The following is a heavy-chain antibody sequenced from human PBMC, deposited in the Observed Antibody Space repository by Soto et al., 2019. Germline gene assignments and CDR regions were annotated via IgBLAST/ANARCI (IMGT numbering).Heavy chain of an antibody. CDR2: ISGSGGST. J-gene: IGHJ4*02. Sequence: EVQLLEAGGGLVQPGGSLRLSCAACGFTFSSYAMSWVRQAPGKGLEWVSAISGSGGSTYYADSVKGRFTISRDNSKNTLYLQMNSLRAEDTTVYYCAKEGRARGGGYFDYWGQGTLVTVSS. V-gene: IGHV3-23*01. CDR1: GFTFSSYA. CDR3: AKEGRARGGGYFDY. D-gene: IGHD3-10*01.